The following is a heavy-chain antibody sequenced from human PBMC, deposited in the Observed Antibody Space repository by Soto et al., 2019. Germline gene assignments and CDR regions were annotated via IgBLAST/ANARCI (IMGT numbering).Heavy chain of an antibody. CDR2: ISAYNGNT. Sequence: ASVKVSCKASGYTFTSYGISWVRQAPGQGLEWMGWISAYNGNTNYAQKLQGRVTMATDTSTSTAYMELRSLRSDDTAVYYCARGSGSYGVGYYYGMDVWGQGTTVTVSS. V-gene: IGHV1-18*04. J-gene: IGHJ6*02. D-gene: IGHD1-26*01. CDR1: GYTFTSYG. CDR3: ARGSGSYGVGYYYGMDV.